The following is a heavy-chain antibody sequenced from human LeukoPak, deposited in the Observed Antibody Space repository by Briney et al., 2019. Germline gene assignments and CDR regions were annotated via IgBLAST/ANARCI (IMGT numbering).Heavy chain of an antibody. J-gene: IGHJ4*02. CDR1: GFPFSVYE. CDR3: ALLAVASDFDY. CDR2: IGSSGAIR. D-gene: IGHD6-19*01. V-gene: IGHV3-48*03. Sequence: PGGSLSLSCAVSGFPFSVYEMNWVRQAPGKGLEWVSNIGSSGAIRHYADSVKGRFSISRDNAENSLFLQMNSLRVEDTGIYYCALLAVASDFDYWGQGALVPVSS.